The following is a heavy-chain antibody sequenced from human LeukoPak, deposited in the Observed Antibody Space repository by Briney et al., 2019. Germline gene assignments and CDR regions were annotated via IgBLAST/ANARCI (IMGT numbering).Heavy chain of an antibody. J-gene: IGHJ4*02. CDR1: GFTFSDYY. V-gene: IGHV3-11*01. CDR2: ISGSGSDI. Sequence: GGSLRLSCAASGFTFSDYYMSWIRQAPVKVLESLSYISGSGSDISYADSVNGRFTVSRDNAKKSLYLQMNSLRPEDTAMYYCSRSPRRLDYWGQGTLVTVSS. CDR3: SRSPRRLDY.